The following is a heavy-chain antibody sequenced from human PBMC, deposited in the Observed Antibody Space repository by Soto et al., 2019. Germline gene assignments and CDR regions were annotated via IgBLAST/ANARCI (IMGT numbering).Heavy chain of an antibody. J-gene: IGHJ4*02. CDR1: GYTYTSYE. V-gene: IGHV1-46*01. Sequence: SVKVSCKESGYTYTSYEMYWVRQAPGQGLEWMGIISPSDGSTTYAQKFQGRVTMTRDTSTSTVYMELSSLRSEDTAVYYCARDRRDGYNTFDYWGQGTLVTVSS. CDR3: ARDRRDGYNTFDY. CDR2: ISPSDGST. D-gene: IGHD5-12*01.